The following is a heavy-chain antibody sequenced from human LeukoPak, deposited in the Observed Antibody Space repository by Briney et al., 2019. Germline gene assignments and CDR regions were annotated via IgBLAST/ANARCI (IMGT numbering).Heavy chain of an antibody. J-gene: IGHJ4*02. V-gene: IGHV3-30*18. CDR1: GFTFSSYG. D-gene: IGHD6-13*01. Sequence: GGSLRLSCAASGFTFSSYGMHWVRQAPGKGLEWVAVISYDGSNKYYADSVKGRFTISRDNSKNTLYLQMNSLRAEDTAVYYCAKLPAGTHGGNFDYWGQGTLVTVSS. CDR2: ISYDGSNK. CDR3: AKLPAGTHGGNFDY.